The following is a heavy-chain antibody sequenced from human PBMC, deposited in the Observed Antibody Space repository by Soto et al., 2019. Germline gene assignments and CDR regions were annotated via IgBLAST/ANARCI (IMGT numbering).Heavy chain of an antibody. D-gene: IGHD6-19*01. CDR1: GGSISSRGFY. CDR2: IYYSGST. J-gene: IGHJ4*02. Sequence: SETLSLTCTVSGGSISSRGFYWTRIRQHPGKGLEWIGYIYYSGSTYYNPSLKSRVTISPDTSKNQFSLKLSSVTAADTAVYYCARHKAVAGDFDYWGQGTLVTVSS. V-gene: IGHV4-31*03. CDR3: ARHKAVAGDFDY.